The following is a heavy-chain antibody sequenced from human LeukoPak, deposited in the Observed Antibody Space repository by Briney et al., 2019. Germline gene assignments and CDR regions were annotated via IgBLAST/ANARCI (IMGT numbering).Heavy chain of an antibody. V-gene: IGHV1-24*01. CDR1: GYTLTELS. CDR3: ATVYYGDYEFDY. D-gene: IGHD4-17*01. CDR2: FDPEDGEK. J-gene: IGHJ4*02. Sequence: ASVKVSCKVSGYTLTELSMHWVRQAPGKGLEWMGGFDPEDGEKIYAQKLQGRVTMTEDTSTDTAYMELSSLRSEDTAVYYCATVYYGDYEFDYWGQGTLVTVSS.